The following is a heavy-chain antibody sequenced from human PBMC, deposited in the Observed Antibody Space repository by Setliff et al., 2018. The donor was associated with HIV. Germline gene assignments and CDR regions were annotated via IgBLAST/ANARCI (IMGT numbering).Heavy chain of an antibody. V-gene: IGHV4-38-2*01. CDR1: GYSISSGYY. CDR3: ARPGHGDDYYFDY. D-gene: IGHD4-17*01. J-gene: IGHJ4*02. Sequence: SETLSLTCPVSGYSISSGYYWGWIRQPPGKGLEWIGSIYHSGSTYYNPSLKSRVTISVDTSKNQFSLKLSSVTAADTAVYYCARPGHGDDYYFDYWGQGTLVTVSS. CDR2: IYHSGST.